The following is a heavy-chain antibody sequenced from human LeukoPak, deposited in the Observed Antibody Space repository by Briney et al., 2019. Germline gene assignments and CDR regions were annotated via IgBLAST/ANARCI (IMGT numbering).Heavy chain of an antibody. CDR3: AKSRLRYFDLDAFDI. D-gene: IGHD3-9*01. V-gene: IGHV3-7*03. Sequence: PGGSLRLSCAASGFTFSSYWMSWVRQAPGKGLEWVANIKQDGSEKYYVDSVKGRFTISRDNAKNSLYLQMNSLRAEDTAVYYCAKSRLRYFDLDAFDIWGQGTMVTVSS. J-gene: IGHJ3*02. CDR2: IKQDGSEK. CDR1: GFTFSSYW.